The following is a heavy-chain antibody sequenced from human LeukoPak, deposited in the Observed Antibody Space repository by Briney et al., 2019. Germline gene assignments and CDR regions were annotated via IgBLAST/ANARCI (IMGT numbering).Heavy chain of an antibody. CDR3: AREVGTPQAFDI. D-gene: IGHD1-26*01. V-gene: IGHV3-7*01. Sequence: GGSLRLSCAASGFTFSSYWMSWVRQAPGKGLEWVANIKQDGSEKYYVDSVRGRFTISRDNAKNSLYLQMNSLKAEDTAIYYCAREVGTPQAFDIWGQGTMVTVSS. CDR1: GFTFSSYW. CDR2: IKQDGSEK. J-gene: IGHJ3*02.